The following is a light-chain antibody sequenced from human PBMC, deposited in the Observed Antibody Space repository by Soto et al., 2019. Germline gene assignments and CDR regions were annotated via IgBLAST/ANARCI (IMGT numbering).Light chain of an antibody. CDR3: ATWDDSLNGWV. Sequence: QSVLSQSPSASGTPGQRDTISCSGRTSNIGTNAVNWYHQLPGTAPRLVLYNDNQRPSGVPDRFSGSRSGTSASLAISGLQSEDEADYYCATWDDSLNGWVFGGGTKVTVL. CDR1: TSNIGTNA. CDR2: NDN. V-gene: IGLV1-44*01. J-gene: IGLJ3*02.